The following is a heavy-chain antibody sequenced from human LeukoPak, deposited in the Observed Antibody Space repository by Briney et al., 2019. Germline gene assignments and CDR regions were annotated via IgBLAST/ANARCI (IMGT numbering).Heavy chain of an antibody. J-gene: IGHJ4*02. CDR3: ARRNYGDYGFDY. CDR1: GFTFSNAW. D-gene: IGHD4-17*01. Sequence: GSLRLSCAASGFTFSNAWMSWVRQPPGKGLEWIGYIYYSGSTNYNPSLKSRVTISVDTSKNQFSLKLSSVTAADTAVYYCARRNYGDYGFDYWGQGTLVTVSS. V-gene: IGHV4-59*08. CDR2: IYYSGST.